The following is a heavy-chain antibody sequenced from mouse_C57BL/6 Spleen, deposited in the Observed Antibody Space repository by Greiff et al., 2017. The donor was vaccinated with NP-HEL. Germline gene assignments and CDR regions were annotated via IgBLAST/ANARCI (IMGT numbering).Heavy chain of an antibody. J-gene: IGHJ2*01. D-gene: IGHD1-1*01. CDR3: AMITTVVANFDY. V-gene: IGHV1-9*01. Sequence: QVQLQQSGAELMKPGASVKLSCKATGYTFTGYWIEWVKQRPGHGLEWIGEILPGSGSTNYNEKFKSKATLTVDTSSSTAYMQLSSLTSEDSAVYYCAMITTVVANFDYWGQGTTLTVSS. CDR1: GYTFTGYW. CDR2: ILPGSGST.